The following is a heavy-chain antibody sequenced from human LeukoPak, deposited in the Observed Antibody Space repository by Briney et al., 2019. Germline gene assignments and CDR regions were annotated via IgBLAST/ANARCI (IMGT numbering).Heavy chain of an antibody. CDR1: GFTFSSYS. CDR3: ASSDNYYYMDV. CDR2: ISSSSSYI. J-gene: IGHJ6*03. Sequence: GGSLRLSCAASGFTFSSYSMNWVRQAPGRGLEWVSSISSSSSYIYYADSVKGRFTISRDNAKNSLYLQMNSLRAEDTAVYYCASSDNYYYMDVWGKGTTVTVSS. D-gene: IGHD3-22*01. V-gene: IGHV3-21*01.